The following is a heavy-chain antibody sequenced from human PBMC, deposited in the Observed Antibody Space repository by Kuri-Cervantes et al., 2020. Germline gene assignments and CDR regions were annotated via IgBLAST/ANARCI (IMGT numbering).Heavy chain of an antibody. CDR3: ARVSKGVWDYDFWRGYYFDY. J-gene: IGHJ4*02. D-gene: IGHD3-3*01. CDR2: IWYDGSNK. CDR1: GFTVSRNY. Sequence: GGSLRLSCAASGFTVSRNYMSWVRQAPGKGLEWVAVIWYDGSNKYYADSVKGRFTISRDNSKNTLYLQMNSLRAEDTAVYYCARVSKGVWDYDFWRGYYFDYWGQGTLVTVSS. V-gene: IGHV3-33*07.